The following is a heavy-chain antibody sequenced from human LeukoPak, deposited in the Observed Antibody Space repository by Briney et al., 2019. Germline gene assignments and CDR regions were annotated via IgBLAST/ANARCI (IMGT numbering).Heavy chain of an antibody. J-gene: IGHJ4*02. CDR3: ARGGIDSSQSGIDY. V-gene: IGHV4-59*01. CDR1: GGSISSYY. CDR2: IYYSGST. Sequence: SETLSLTCTVSGGSISSYYWSWIRQPPGKGLEWIGYIYYSGSTNYNPSLKSRVTISVDTSKNQFSLKLSSVTAADTAVYYCARGGIDSSQSGIDYWGQGTLVIVSS. D-gene: IGHD6-13*01.